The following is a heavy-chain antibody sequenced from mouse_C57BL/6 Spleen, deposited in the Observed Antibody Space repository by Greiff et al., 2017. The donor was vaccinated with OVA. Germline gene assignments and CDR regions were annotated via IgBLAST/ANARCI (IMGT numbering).Heavy chain of an antibody. V-gene: IGHV1-15*01. CDR3: TRRYYGTREYFDV. CDR2: IDPETGGT. D-gene: IGHD2-1*01. J-gene: IGHJ1*03. Sequence: QVHVKQSGAELVRPGASVTLSCKASGYTFTDYEMHWVKQTPVHGLEWIGAIDPETGGTAYNQKFKGKAILTADKSSSTAYMELRSLTSEDSAVYYCTRRYYGTREYFDVWGTGTTVTVSS. CDR1: GYTFTDYE.